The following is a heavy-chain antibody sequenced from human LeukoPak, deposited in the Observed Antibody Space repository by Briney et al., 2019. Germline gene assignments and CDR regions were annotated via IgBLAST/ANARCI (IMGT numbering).Heavy chain of an antibody. CDR3: ARGGASSKWLDS. Sequence: PSETLSLTCTVSGGSISNYYWSWIRQPPGKGLEWVGWVYYSGTTNYDPSLESRVTISVDMSKNQFSLKLSSVTAADTAVYYCARGGASSKWLDSWAREPWSPSPQ. D-gene: IGHD2-2*01. J-gene: IGHJ5*01. CDR2: VYYSGTT. V-gene: IGHV4-59*01. CDR1: GGSISNYY.